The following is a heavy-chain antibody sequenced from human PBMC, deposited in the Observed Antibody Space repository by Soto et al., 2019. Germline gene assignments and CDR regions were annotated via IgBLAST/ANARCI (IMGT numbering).Heavy chain of an antibody. CDR1: GFTFSSYT. CDR3: ANDAYGY. Sequence: EVQLVESGGDLVQPGESLRLSCIASGFTFSSYTMNWVRQAPGKGLEWVSSISNTGNTKYYKDSVKGRFTISRDKAKNSLYLQRNSRRAGDTAVYYCANDAYGYWGQGTLVTVSS. D-gene: IGHD4-17*01. V-gene: IGHV3-48*01. CDR2: ISNTGNTK. J-gene: IGHJ4*02.